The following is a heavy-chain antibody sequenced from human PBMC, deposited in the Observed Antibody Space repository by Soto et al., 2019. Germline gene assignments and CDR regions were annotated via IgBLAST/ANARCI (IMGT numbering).Heavy chain of an antibody. V-gene: IGHV1-8*01. CDR3: ARVTIFGMNP. CDR1: GYTFTSYD. CDR2: MNPNSGNT. Sequence: ASVKVSCTASGYTFTSYDINWVRQATGQGLEWMGWMNPNSGNTGYAQKFQGRVTMTRNTSISTAYMELSSLRSEDTAVYCCARVTIFGMNPWGQGTLVTVSS. J-gene: IGHJ5*02. D-gene: IGHD3-3*01.